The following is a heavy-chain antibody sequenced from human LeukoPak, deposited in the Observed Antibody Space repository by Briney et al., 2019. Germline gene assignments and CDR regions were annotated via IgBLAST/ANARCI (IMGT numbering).Heavy chain of an antibody. CDR2: ISGSGAST. CDR1: GFTFSTYG. Sequence: PGGSLRLSCAASGFTFSTYGMSWVRQAPGKGLEWVSAISGSGASTYYADSVKGRFTISRDNSKNTLYLQMNSLRAEDTAVYYCALEMATISGAFDIWGQGTMVTVSS. CDR3: ALEMATISGAFDI. D-gene: IGHD5-24*01. J-gene: IGHJ3*02. V-gene: IGHV3-23*01.